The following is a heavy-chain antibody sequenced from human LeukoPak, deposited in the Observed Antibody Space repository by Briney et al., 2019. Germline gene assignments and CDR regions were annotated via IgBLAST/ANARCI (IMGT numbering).Heavy chain of an antibody. Sequence: PSETLSLTCTVSGDSISSSAYYWGWIRQPPGKGLEWIGTIYYSGSTYYNPSLKSRVTISADTSKNQFFLKLSSVTAADTAVYYCARRTGVPAAGIRWYDPWGQGTLVTVSS. D-gene: IGHD6-13*01. V-gene: IGHV4-39*01. CDR1: GDSISSSAYY. CDR3: ARRTGVPAAGIRWYDP. CDR2: IYYSGST. J-gene: IGHJ5*02.